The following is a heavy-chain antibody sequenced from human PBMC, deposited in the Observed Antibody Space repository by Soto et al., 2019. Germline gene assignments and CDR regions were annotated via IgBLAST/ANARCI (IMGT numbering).Heavy chain of an antibody. D-gene: IGHD3-10*01. CDR3: ARGLLSSSMVRGVWGYYYGMDV. J-gene: IGHJ6*02. Sequence: ASVKVSCKASGGTFSSYAISWVRQAPGQGLEWMGGIIPIFGTANYAQKFQGRVTITADESTSTAYMELSSLRSEDTAVYYGARGLLSSSMVRGVWGYYYGMDVWGQGTTVTVSS. CDR1: GGTFSSYA. CDR2: IIPIFGTA. V-gene: IGHV1-69*13.